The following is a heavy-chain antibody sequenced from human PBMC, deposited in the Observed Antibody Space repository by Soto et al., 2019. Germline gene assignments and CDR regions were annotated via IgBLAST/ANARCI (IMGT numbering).Heavy chain of an antibody. CDR2: ITWNSRVL. CDR1: GLNFDDFA. D-gene: IGHD3-3*01. Sequence: EVQLVESGGRLVQPGRSLRLSCVGTGLNFDDFAMHWVRQAPGKGVEWVSGITWNSRVLAYADFVKGRFIISRDNARNSLYLQMDSLRDEDTALYYCAKGRYDFWSPYYFDSWGQGTLVTVSS. CDR3: AKGRYDFWSPYYFDS. J-gene: IGHJ4*02. V-gene: IGHV3-9*01.